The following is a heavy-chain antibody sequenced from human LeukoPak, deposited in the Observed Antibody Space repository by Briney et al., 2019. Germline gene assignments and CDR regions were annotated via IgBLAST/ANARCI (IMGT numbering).Heavy chain of an antibody. CDR2: IYPGDSDT. CDR3: ATRYYYDSGGHSSFDY. CDR1: GYSFTNYW. Sequence: GESLKISCKGSGYSFTNYWIGWVRQMPGKGLEWMGIIYPGDSDTRYSPSFQGQVTISADKSISTAYLQWSSLKASDTAMYYCATRYYYDSGGHSSFDYWGQGTLVTVSS. J-gene: IGHJ4*02. D-gene: IGHD3-10*01. V-gene: IGHV5-51*01.